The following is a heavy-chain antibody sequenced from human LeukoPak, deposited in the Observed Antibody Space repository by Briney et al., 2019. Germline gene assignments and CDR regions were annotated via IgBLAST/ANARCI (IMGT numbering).Heavy chain of an antibody. CDR2: ISYSGST. J-gene: IGHJ4*02. CDR1: GDSISSYY. CDR3: ARHTKAVAATGPLAY. D-gene: IGHD6-19*01. Sequence: PWETLSLTCSVSGDSISSYYWSWIRQPPGKGLEWIGYISYSGSTSYNSSLKSRVTLSVDTSKNQLSLRLTSVTAADTAVYFCARHTKAVAATGPLAYWGQGTLVTVSS. V-gene: IGHV4-59*08.